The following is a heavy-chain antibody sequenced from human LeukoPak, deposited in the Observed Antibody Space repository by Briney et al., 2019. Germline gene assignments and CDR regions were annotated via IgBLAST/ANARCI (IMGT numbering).Heavy chain of an antibody. D-gene: IGHD3-16*02. V-gene: IGHV3-30-3*01. CDR2: ISYDGSNK. CDR3: ARDRRGQDDYVWGSYRYRGFDY. CDR1: GFTFSSYW. Sequence: PGGSLRLSCAASGFTFSSYWMHWVRQAPGKGLEWVAVISYDGSNKYYADSVKGRFTISRDNSKNTLYLQMNSLRAEDTAVYYCARDRRGQDDYVWGSYRYRGFDYWGQGTLVTVSS. J-gene: IGHJ4*02.